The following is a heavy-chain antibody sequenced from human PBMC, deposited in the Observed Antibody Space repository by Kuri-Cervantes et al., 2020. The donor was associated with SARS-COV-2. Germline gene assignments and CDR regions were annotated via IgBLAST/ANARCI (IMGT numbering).Heavy chain of an antibody. Sequence: ASVKVSCKVSGYFLAESSIHWVRQAPGQGLEWMGWINPNSGGTNYAQKFQGRVTMTRDTSISTAYMELSRLRSDDTAVYYCARDLRWAAAGKATSVDYWGQGTLVTVSS. CDR1: GYFLAESS. J-gene: IGHJ4*02. V-gene: IGHV1-2*02. CDR3: ARDLRWAAAGKATSVDY. D-gene: IGHD6-13*01. CDR2: INPNSGGT.